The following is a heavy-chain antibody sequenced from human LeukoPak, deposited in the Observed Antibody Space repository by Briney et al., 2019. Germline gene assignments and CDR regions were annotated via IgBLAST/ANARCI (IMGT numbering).Heavy chain of an antibody. CDR2: INSDGSST. Sequence: PGGSLRLSCAASGFTFSSYWMHWVRQAPGKGLVWVSRINSDGSSTSYADSVKGRFTISRDNAKNTLYLQMNSLRAEDTALYYCARSKGGAYTGDLDLWGRGTLVTVSS. J-gene: IGHJ2*01. CDR1: GFTFSSYW. D-gene: IGHD2-21*01. V-gene: IGHV3-74*01. CDR3: ARSKGGAYTGDLDL.